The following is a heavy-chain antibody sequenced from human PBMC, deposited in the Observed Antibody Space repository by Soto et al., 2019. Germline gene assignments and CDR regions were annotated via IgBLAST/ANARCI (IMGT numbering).Heavy chain of an antibody. V-gene: IGHV4-61*01. CDR1: GGSVIDKTYY. J-gene: IGHJ4*02. Sequence: SETLSLTCSVSGGSVIDKTYYWGWIRQPPGKRLEWIGYVYYSGTTNYNPSLKSRVTISVDLSKNRFSLRLSSVTTADTALYYCARTTAVPNTLRSRYFFDYWGQGTLVTVSS. CDR2: VYYSGTT. CDR3: ARTTAVPNTLRSRYFFDY. D-gene: IGHD4-17*01.